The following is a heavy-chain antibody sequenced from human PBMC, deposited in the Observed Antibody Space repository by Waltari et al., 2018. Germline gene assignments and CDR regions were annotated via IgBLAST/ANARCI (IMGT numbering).Heavy chain of an antibody. CDR1: GGSITSLNW. Sequence: QVQLQESGPGLVKPSGTLSLTCAVSGGSITSLNWWTWVRQPPGKGLEWIGEIFHTEARSYNPSLKSRLTISVDKSKNQFSLKLSSVTVADTAVYYCVRAGYCSRSGCQTWAWDWGQGTLVTVSS. D-gene: IGHD2-2*01. J-gene: IGHJ4*02. CDR2: IFHTEAR. V-gene: IGHV4-4*02. CDR3: VRAGYCSRSGCQTWAWD.